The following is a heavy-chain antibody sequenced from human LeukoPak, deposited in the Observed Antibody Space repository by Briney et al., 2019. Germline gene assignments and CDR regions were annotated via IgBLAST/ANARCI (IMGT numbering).Heavy chain of an antibody. J-gene: IGHJ4*02. D-gene: IGHD1-26*01. CDR2: ISGSGGST. V-gene: IGHV3-23*01. CDR3: AKDRSSGSYYYYFVY. Sequence: GGSLRLSCAASGFTFSSYAMSWVRQAPGKGLEWVSAISGSGGSTYYADSVKGRFTISRDNSKNTLYLQMNSLRAEDTAVYYCAKDRSSGSYYYYFVYWGQGTLVTVSS. CDR1: GFTFSSYA.